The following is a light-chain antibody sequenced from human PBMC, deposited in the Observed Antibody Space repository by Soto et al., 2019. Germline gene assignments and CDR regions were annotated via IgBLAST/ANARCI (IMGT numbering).Light chain of an antibody. J-gene: IGKJ4*01. CDR2: DAS. V-gene: IGKV1-5*01. CDR3: QQYNSYSLT. CDR1: QSISDW. Sequence: DIQMTQSPSTLSASVGDRVTLTCRASQSISDWLAWYQQKPGKVPKLLIYDASSLETGVPSRFSGSGSVTEFTLPISSLQPDDFATYYCQQYNSYSLTFGGGTRVEIK.